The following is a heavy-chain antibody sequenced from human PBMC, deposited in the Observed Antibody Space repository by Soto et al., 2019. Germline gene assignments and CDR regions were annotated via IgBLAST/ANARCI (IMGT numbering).Heavy chain of an antibody. J-gene: IGHJ5*02. CDR3: ARHVVNGWSTPVVGWFDP. CDR1: GGSISSSSYY. V-gene: IGHV4-39*01. CDR2: IYYSGST. Sequence: SETLSLTCTVSGGSISSSSYYWGWIRQPPGKGLEWIGSIYYSGSTYYNPSLKSRVTISVDTSKNQFSLKLSSVTAADTAVYYCARHVVNGWSTPVVGWFDPWGQGTLVTVSS. D-gene: IGHD6-19*01.